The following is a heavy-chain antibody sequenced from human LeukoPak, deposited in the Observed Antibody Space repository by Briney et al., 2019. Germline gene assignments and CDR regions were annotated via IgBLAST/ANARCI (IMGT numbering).Heavy chain of an antibody. CDR2: IIPIFGTA. Sequence: ASVKVSCKASGYTFTGYYMHWVRQAPGQGLEWMGGIIPIFGTANYAQKFQGRVTITADKSTSTAYMELSSLRSEDTAVYYCARHYSSGWEGAFDIWGQGTMVTVSS. CDR1: GYTFTGYY. V-gene: IGHV1-69*06. J-gene: IGHJ3*02. D-gene: IGHD6-19*01. CDR3: ARHYSSGWEGAFDI.